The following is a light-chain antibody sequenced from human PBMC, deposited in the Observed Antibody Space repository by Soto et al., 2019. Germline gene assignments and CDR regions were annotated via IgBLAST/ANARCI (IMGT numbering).Light chain of an antibody. J-gene: IGKJ3*01. CDR3: QHYGSALFT. Sequence: EIVLTQSPGTLSLSSGEIATLSCRASQSFSSSYLAWYQQKPVQAPRLLIYGAYRRATGIKDRFIGSGSGTDFTLAISRLEPEDLAGYYCQHYGSALFTFGPGTKVDIK. V-gene: IGKV3-20*01. CDR1: QSFSSSY. CDR2: GAY.